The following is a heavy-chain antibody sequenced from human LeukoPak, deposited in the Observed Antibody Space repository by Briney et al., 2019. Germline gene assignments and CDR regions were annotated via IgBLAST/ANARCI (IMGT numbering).Heavy chain of an antibody. CDR1: GGSMSSYY. V-gene: IGHV4-59*01. CDR2: INYSGST. Sequence: PSETLSLTCTVSGGSMSSYYWSWMRQPPGKGLEWIGYINYSGSTKYNPSLKSRVTISVDTSKNQFSLKLTSVTAADTAVYYCARGYAGAATFDYWGQGTLVTVSS. J-gene: IGHJ4*02. CDR3: ARGYAGAATFDY. D-gene: IGHD1-26*01.